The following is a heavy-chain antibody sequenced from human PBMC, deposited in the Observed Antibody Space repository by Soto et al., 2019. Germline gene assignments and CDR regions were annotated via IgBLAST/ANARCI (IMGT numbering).Heavy chain of an antibody. CDR1: GGTFSSYT. CDR2: IIPILGIA. V-gene: IGHV1-69*02. Sequence: ASVKVSCKASGGTFSSYTISWVRQAPGQGLEWMGRIIPILGIANYAQKFQGRVTITADESTSTAYMELSSLRSEDTAVYYCARGSVGEMATILNYFDYWGQGTPVTVSS. D-gene: IGHD5-12*01. CDR3: ARGSVGEMATILNYFDY. J-gene: IGHJ4*02.